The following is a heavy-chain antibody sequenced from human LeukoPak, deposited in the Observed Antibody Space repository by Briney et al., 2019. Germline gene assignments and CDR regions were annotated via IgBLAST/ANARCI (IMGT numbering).Heavy chain of an antibody. D-gene: IGHD5-24*01. V-gene: IGHV3-7*04. CDR2: IKTDGSEK. CDR1: GXTFSHHW. CDR3: AKDRGWLQFDY. J-gene: IGHJ4*02. Sequence: GGSLRLSCAASGXTFSHHWMDWVRQAPGKGLEWVADIKTDGSEKYHVDSVKGRFTISRDNAKNELYLQMSNLRVEDTGIYYCAKDRGWLQFDYWGQGILVTVSS.